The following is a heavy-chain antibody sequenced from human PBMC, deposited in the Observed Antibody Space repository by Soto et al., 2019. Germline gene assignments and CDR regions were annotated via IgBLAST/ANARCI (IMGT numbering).Heavy chain of an antibody. J-gene: IGHJ5*02. CDR3: ARQASGYYYGWFDP. D-gene: IGHD3-22*01. Sequence: SETLSLTCIVSGGSISSSSYYWGWIRQPPGKGLEWIGTIFYSGGTFYTPSLKSRVTMSVDTSNNQFSLKLSSVTAADTAVYYCARQASGYYYGWFDPWGQGTLVTVSS. CDR2: IFYSGGT. CDR1: GGSISSSSYY. V-gene: IGHV4-39*01.